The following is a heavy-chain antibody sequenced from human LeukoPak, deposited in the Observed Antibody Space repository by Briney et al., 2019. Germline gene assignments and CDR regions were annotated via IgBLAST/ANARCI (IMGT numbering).Heavy chain of an antibody. J-gene: IGHJ4*02. D-gene: IGHD6-19*01. V-gene: IGHV3-7*01. CDR3: ARVRSSGAPHDY. CDR1: GSTFSSYW. Sequence: GGSLRLSCAASGSTFSSYWMSWVRQAPGKGLEWVANIKQDGSEKYYVDSVKGRFTVSRDNAKNSLYLQMNSLRAEDTAVYYCARVRSSGAPHDYWGQGTLVTVSS. CDR2: IKQDGSEK.